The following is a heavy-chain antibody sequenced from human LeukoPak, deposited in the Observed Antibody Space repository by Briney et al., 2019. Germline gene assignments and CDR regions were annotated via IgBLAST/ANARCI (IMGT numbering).Heavy chain of an antibody. Sequence: SETLSLTRTVSGGSISSYYWSWIRQPPGKGLEWIGYIYYSGSTNYNPSLKSRVTISVDTSKNQFSLKLSSVTAADTAVYYCARDDGSMGRYFDLWGRGTLVTVSS. J-gene: IGHJ2*01. CDR3: ARDDGSMGRYFDL. CDR1: GGSISSYY. V-gene: IGHV4-59*01. CDR2: IYYSGST. D-gene: IGHD5-24*01.